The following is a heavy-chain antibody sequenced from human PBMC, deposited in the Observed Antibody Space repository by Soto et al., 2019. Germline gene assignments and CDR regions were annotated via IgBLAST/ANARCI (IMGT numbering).Heavy chain of an antibody. J-gene: IGHJ5*02. Sequence: QVQLQESGPGLVKPSETLSLTCTVSGGSISSYYWSWIRQPAGKGLEWIGRIYTSGSTNYNPSLTSRVTMSVDTSKNQFSLKLSSVTAADTAVYYCARDPDHGDFWRGWFDPWGQGTLVTVSS. D-gene: IGHD3-3*01. V-gene: IGHV4-4*07. CDR3: ARDPDHGDFWRGWFDP. CDR2: IYTSGST. CDR1: GGSISSYY.